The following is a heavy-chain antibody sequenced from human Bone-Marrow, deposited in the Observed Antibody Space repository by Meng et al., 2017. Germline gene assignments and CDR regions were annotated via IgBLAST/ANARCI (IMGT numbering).Heavy chain of an antibody. J-gene: IGHJ4*02. CDR1: GGSFSGYY. CDR2: INHSGST. CDR3: ARGPSYDSSGYYTRTSAGREDY. V-gene: IGHV4-34*01. Sequence: GSLRLSCAVYGGSFSGYYWSWIRQPPGKGLEWIGEINHSGSTNYNPSLKSRVTISVDTSKNQFSLKLSSVAAADTAVYYYARGPSYDSSGYYTRTSAGREDYWGQGTLVTVSS. D-gene: IGHD3-22*01.